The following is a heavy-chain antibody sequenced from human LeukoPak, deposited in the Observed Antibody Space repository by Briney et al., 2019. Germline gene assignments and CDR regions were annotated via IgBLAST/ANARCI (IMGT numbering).Heavy chain of an antibody. J-gene: IGHJ4*02. D-gene: IGHD3-10*01. CDR1: GFTFSSYA. V-gene: IGHV3-30-3*01. CDR2: ISYDGSNK. Sequence: PGGSLRLSCAASGFTFSSYAMHWVRQAPGKGLEWVAVISYDGSNKYYADSVKGRFTISRDNSKNTLYLQMNSLRAEDTAVYYCARVFGQTGYYYGSGSYPHNTDYWGQGTLVTVSS. CDR3: ARVFGQTGYYYGSGSYPHNTDY.